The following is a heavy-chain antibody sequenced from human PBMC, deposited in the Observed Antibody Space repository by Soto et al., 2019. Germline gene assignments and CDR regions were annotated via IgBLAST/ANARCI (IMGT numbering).Heavy chain of an antibody. V-gene: IGHV3-21*01. D-gene: IGHD6-13*01. J-gene: IGHJ6*02. CDR1: GFTFSSYS. Sequence: EVQLVESGGGLVKPGGSLRLSCAASGFTFSSYSMNWVRQAPGKGLEWVSSISSSSSYIYYADSVKGRFTISRDNAKNSLYLQMNSLRAEDTAVYYCASHSSSWYDRENYYYYGMDVWGQGTTVTVSS. CDR2: ISSSSSYI. CDR3: ASHSSSWYDRENYYYYGMDV.